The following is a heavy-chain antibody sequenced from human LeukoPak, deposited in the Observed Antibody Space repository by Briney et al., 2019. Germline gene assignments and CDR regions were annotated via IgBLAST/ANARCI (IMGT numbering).Heavy chain of an antibody. CDR2: INHSGST. Sequence: SETLSLTCAVYGGSFSGYYWSWIRQPPGKGLEWIGEINHSGSTNYNPSLKSRVTISVDTSKNQFSLKLSSVIAADTAVYYCARDYSSGQDYWGQGTLVTVSS. J-gene: IGHJ4*02. CDR3: ARDYSSGQDY. CDR1: GGSFSGYY. V-gene: IGHV4-34*01. D-gene: IGHD6-19*01.